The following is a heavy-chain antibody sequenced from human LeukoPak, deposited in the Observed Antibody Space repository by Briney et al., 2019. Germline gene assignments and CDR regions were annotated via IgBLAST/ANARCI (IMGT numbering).Heavy chain of an antibody. J-gene: IGHJ2*01. CDR1: GFTFSSYA. CDR3: ARSRALYWYFDL. V-gene: IGHV3-23*01. Sequence: GGSLRLSCAASGFTFSSYAMSWVRQAPGKGLEWVSAISGSGGSTYYADSVKGRFTISRDNSKNTLYLQMNSLRAEDTAVYYCARSRALYWYFDLWGRGTLVTVSS. CDR2: ISGSGGST.